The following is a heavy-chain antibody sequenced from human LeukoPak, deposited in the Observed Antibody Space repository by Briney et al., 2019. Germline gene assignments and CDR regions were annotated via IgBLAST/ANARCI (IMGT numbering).Heavy chain of an antibody. CDR3: ARWTTVTPFDY. V-gene: IGHV4-59*01. J-gene: IGHJ4*02. Sequence: SETLSLTCTVSGGSISSYYWSWLRQPPGKGLEWIGYIYYSGSTNYNPSLKSRVTISVDTSKNQFSLKLSSVTAADTAVYYCARWTTVTPFDYWGQGTLVTVSS. D-gene: IGHD4-17*01. CDR1: GGSISSYY. CDR2: IYYSGST.